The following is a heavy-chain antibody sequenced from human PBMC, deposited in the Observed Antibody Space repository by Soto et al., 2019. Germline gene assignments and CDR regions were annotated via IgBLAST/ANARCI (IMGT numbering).Heavy chain of an antibody. Sequence: QVQLQESGPGLVKPSQTLSLTCTVSGGSISSSGYYWGWIRQHPGKGLEWIGYIYYSGSTSYNPSLKSRLTISVDTSKNQFSLKRSSVTAADTAVYYCARGVIHWGQGTLATVSS. CDR1: GGSISSSGYY. J-gene: IGHJ4*02. CDR3: ARGVIH. V-gene: IGHV4-31*03. CDR2: IYYSGST. D-gene: IGHD3-16*02.